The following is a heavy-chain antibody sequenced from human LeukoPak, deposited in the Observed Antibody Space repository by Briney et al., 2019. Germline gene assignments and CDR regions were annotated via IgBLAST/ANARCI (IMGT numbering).Heavy chain of an antibody. CDR3: ARARSVGSVDY. Sequence: GGSLRLSCAASEFTFSNYCMSWVRQAPGKGLEWVANINEDGGDKYYVDSVKGRFTISRDNAKNSLFLQMNSLRDEDTAVYYCARARSVGSVDYWGQGTLVTVSS. J-gene: IGHJ4*02. CDR1: EFTFSNYC. CDR2: INEDGGDK. D-gene: IGHD1-26*01. V-gene: IGHV3-7*01.